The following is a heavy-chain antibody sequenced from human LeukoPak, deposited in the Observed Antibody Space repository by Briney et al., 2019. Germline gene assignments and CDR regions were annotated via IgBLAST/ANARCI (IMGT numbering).Heavy chain of an antibody. CDR2: IYHSGST. Sequence: SETLSLTCAIFGYSIGSGYYWGWIRQPPGKGLEWIGSIYHSGSTSYNPSLKSRVTISVDPSTNQFSLKLTSVTAADTAVCYCAKAASSSIPFDYWGQGTLVTVSS. J-gene: IGHJ4*02. CDR3: AKAASSSIPFDY. D-gene: IGHD6-6*01. CDR1: GYSIGSGYY. V-gene: IGHV4-38-2*01.